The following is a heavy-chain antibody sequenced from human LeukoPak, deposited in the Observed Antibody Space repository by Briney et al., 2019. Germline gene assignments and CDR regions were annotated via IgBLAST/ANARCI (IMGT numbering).Heavy chain of an antibody. V-gene: IGHV3-23*01. CDR3: ARGSEYSSSSPFDY. J-gene: IGHJ4*02. CDR2: ISASGGST. D-gene: IGHD6-6*01. CDR1: RFTFSSYA. Sequence: GGSLRLSCAASRFTFSSYAMTWVCQAPGKGLEWVSTISASGGSTYYTDSVKGRFTISRDKSKNTLYLQMNSLRAEDTAVYYCARGSEYSSSSPFDYWGQGTLVTVSS.